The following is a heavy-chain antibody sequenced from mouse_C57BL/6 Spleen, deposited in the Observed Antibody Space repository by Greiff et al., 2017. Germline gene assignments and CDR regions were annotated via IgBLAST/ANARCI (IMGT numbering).Heavy chain of an antibody. V-gene: IGHV1-52*01. J-gene: IGHJ2*01. CDR2: IDPSDSDT. D-gene: IGHD2-3*01. CDR1: GYTFTSYW. Sequence: QVQLKQSGAELVRPGSSVKLSCKASGYTFTSYWMHWVKQRPIQGLEWIGNIDPSDSDTHYNQKFKDKATLTVDKSSSTAYMQLSSLTSEDSAVXYSARRGSVGWDFDDWGQGTTLTVSS. CDR3: ARRGSVGWDFDD.